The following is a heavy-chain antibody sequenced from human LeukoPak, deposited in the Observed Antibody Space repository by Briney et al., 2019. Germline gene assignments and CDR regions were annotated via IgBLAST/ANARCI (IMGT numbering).Heavy chain of an antibody. D-gene: IGHD3-3*01. J-gene: IGHJ4*02. V-gene: IGHV3-11*04. CDR2: ISSSGSTI. CDR3: ARDAEAYYDFWSGYYYY. CDR1: GFTFSDYY. Sequence: GGSLRLSCAASGFTFSDYYMSWIRQAPGKGLEWVSYISSSGSTIYYADSVKGRFTISRDNAKNSLYLQMNSLRAEDTAVYYCARDAEAYYDFWSGYYYYWGQGTLVTVSS.